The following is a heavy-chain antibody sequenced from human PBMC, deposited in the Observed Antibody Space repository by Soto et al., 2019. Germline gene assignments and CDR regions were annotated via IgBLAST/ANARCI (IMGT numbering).Heavy chain of an antibody. J-gene: IGHJ5*02. V-gene: IGHV3-48*01. CDR3: AREGSPWYSWFDP. CDR1: GFTFSNYS. D-gene: IGHD2-15*01. CDR2: ISSSSSTI. Sequence: EVQLVESGGGLVQPGGSLRLSCAASGFTFSNYSMNWVRQAPGKGLEWVSYISSSSSTIYYADSVKGRFTISRDNAKNSLFLQMNSLRAEDTAVYNCAREGSPWYSWFDPWGQGTLVTVSS.